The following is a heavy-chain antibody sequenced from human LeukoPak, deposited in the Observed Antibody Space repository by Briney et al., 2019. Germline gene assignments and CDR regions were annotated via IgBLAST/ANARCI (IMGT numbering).Heavy chain of an antibody. CDR1: GGSISSGGYY. CDR2: IYYSGST. D-gene: IGHD1-26*01. CDR3: ASSSGSPPAPADY. Sequence: SQTLPLTCTVSGGSISSGGYYWSWIRQHPGKGLEWIGYIYYSGSTYYNPSLKSRVTISVDTSKNQFSLKLSSVTAADTAVYYCASSSGSPPAPADYWGQGTLVTVSS. V-gene: IGHV4-31*03. J-gene: IGHJ4*02.